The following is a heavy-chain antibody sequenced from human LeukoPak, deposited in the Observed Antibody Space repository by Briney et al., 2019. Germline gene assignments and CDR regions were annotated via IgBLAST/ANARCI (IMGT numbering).Heavy chain of an antibody. CDR2: VSSSGNTI. J-gene: IGHJ4*02. Sequence: PGGSLRLSCVASGFTFSSYEMNWVRQAPGKGLEWVSYVSSSGNTITYADSVKGRFTISRDNARNSLYLQMNSLRAEDTAVYYCAREGYSGYVFGFWGQGTLVTVSS. CDR1: GFTFSSYE. CDR3: AREGYSGYVFGF. D-gene: IGHD5-12*01. V-gene: IGHV3-48*03.